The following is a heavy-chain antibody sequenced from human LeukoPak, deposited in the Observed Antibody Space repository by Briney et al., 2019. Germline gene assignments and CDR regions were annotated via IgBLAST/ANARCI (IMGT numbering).Heavy chain of an antibody. CDR1: GFTFSSYW. CDR3: ARVQNRPGWFDY. CDR2: IKQDGSEK. D-gene: IGHD2/OR15-2a*01. V-gene: IGHV3-7*01. Sequence: GGSLRLSCAAAGFTFSSYWRSWVRQAPGKGLEWVANIKQDGSEKYYVDSVKGRFTISRDNAKNSLYLQMNSLRAEDTAVYYCARVQNRPGWFDYWGQGTLVTVSS. J-gene: IGHJ4*02.